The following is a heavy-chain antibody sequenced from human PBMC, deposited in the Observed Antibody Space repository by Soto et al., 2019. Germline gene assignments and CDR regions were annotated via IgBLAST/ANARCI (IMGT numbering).Heavy chain of an antibody. V-gene: IGHV1-69*12. Sequence: QVQLVQSGAEVKKPGSSVKVSCKASVGTFSSYAISWVRQAPGQGLEWMGGIIPIFGTANYAQKFQGRVTITADESTRTAHMELRSLRSEDTAVYYCAIGVIAAALRIPYYYNYGRDVWGEGTTVTVSP. J-gene: IGHJ6*04. D-gene: IGHD6-13*01. CDR3: AIGVIAAALRIPYYYNYGRDV. CDR2: IIPIFGTA. CDR1: VGTFSSYA.